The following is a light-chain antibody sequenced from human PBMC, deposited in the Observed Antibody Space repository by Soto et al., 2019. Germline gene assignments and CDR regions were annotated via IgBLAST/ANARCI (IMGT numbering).Light chain of an antibody. CDR3: QQYNNWPRT. J-gene: IGKJ1*01. V-gene: IGKV3-15*01. Sequence: EIVMTQSPVTLSASPGERATLSCRASQSISNNLAWYQQKPGQAPRLLIYGASTRATGIPARFSGSESGTEFTLSISSLQSEDFADYYCQQYNNWPRTFGQGTKVEIK. CDR2: GAS. CDR1: QSISNN.